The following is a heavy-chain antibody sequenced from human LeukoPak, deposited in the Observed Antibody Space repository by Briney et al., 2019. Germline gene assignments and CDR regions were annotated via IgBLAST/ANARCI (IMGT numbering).Heavy chain of an antibody. V-gene: IGHV4-34*01. CDR2: INHSGST. Sequence: PSETLSLTCAVYGGSFSDNFWTWIRQPPGKGMEWIGEINHSGSTNYNPPLKSRVTISLGTSNNQFSLKLNSVTAADTAVYYCARGPTIRFLESLGYYYMDVWGKGTTVTVSS. J-gene: IGHJ6*03. CDR3: ARGPTIRFLESLGYYYMDV. D-gene: IGHD3-3*01. CDR1: GGSFSDNF.